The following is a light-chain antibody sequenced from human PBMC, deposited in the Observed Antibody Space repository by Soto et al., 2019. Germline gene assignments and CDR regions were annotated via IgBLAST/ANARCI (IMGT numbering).Light chain of an antibody. CDR3: CSYVGSSILM. Sequence: QSALTQPASVSGSPGQSITISCTGTSRDIGLYNLVSWYQQLPGKAPKLIIYEVNERPSGISDRFSGSKSGNTASLTISGLQGEDEADYYCCSYVGSSILMFGGGTELTVL. J-gene: IGLJ3*02. V-gene: IGLV2-23*02. CDR1: SRDIGLYNL. CDR2: EVN.